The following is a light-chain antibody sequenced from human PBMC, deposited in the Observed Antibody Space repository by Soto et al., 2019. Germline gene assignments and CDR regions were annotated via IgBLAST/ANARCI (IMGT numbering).Light chain of an antibody. J-gene: IGLJ1*01. CDR2: EVS. CDR1: SSDVGGYNY. V-gene: IGLV2-14*01. Sequence: QSVLIQPASVSGSPGQSITISCTGTSSDVGGYNYVSWYQQHPGKAPKLMIYEVSNRPSGVSNRFSGSKSGNTASLTISGLQAEDEADYYCSSYTSSSTSAYVFGTGTKVTVL. CDR3: SSYTSSSTSAYV.